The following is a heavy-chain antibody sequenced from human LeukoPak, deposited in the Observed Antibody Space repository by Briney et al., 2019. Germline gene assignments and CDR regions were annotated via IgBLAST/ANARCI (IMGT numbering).Heavy chain of an antibody. J-gene: IGHJ6*03. CDR1: GFTFSDYY. CDR2: ISSSGSTI. V-gene: IGHV3-11*01. Sequence: PGGSLRLSCAASGFTFSDYYMSWIRQAPGKGLEWVSYISSSGSTIYYADSVKGRFTISRDNAKNSLYLQMNSLRAEDTAVYYCARVGATVTTRDIYYYYYMDVWGKGTTVTVSS. D-gene: IGHD4-17*01. CDR3: ARVGATVTTRDIYYYYYMDV.